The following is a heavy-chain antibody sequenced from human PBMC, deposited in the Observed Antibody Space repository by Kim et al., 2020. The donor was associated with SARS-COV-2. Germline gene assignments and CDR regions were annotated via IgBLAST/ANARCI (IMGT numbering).Heavy chain of an antibody. D-gene: IGHD6-19*01. CDR3: ARDLSPGYSSGWTYYYYGMDV. J-gene: IGHJ6*02. CDR2: ISYDGSNK. Sequence: GGSLRHSCAASGFTFRSYAMHWVRQAPGKGLEWVVVISYDGSNKYYADSVKGRFTISRDNSKNTLYVQMNSLRAEDTAVYYCARDLSPGYSSGWTYYYYGMDVWGQGTTVTVSS. V-gene: IGHV3-30*04. CDR1: GFTFRSYA.